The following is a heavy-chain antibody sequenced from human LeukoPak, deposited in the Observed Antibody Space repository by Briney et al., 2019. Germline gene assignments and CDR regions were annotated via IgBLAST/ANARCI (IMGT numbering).Heavy chain of an antibody. J-gene: IGHJ5*02. CDR1: GGSISSSSYS. CDR2: IYYSGST. D-gene: IGHD3-3*01. Sequence: SETLSLTCTVSGGSISSSSYSWGWIRQPPGKGLEWIGSIYYSGSTYYNPSLKSRVTISVDTSKNQFSLKLSSVTAADTAVYYCARQGEYYYDFWSGYFLNWFDPWGQGTLVTVSS. V-gene: IGHV4-39*01. CDR3: ARQGEYYYDFWSGYFLNWFDP.